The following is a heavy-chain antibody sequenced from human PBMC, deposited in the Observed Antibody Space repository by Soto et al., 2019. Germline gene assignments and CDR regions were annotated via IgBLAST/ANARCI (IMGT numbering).Heavy chain of an antibody. D-gene: IGHD3-10*01. CDR3: ANDFYEGLLWSTQTSNAFVI. CDR1: GFTFSNYA. V-gene: IGHV3-23*01. CDR2: ISGSADTT. Sequence: EVQLLESGGGLVQPGGSLRLSCAASGFTFSNYAMSWVRQAPGKGLEWVADISGSADTTYHADSVKGRFIISRDTSKNMMYPQTSGLRTADTAIYFCANDFYEGLLWSTQTSNAFVIWGRGKKVTVSS. J-gene: IGHJ3*02.